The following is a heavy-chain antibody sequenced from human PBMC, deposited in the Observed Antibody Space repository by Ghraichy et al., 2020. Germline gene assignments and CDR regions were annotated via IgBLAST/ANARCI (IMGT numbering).Heavy chain of an antibody. D-gene: IGHD3-10*01. Sequence: SETLSLTCTVSGGSISSYYWSWIRQPPGKGLEWIGYIYYSGSTNYNPSLKSRVTISVDTSKNQFSLKLSSVTAADTAVYYCAGALWFGEHWFDPWGQGTLVTVSS. CDR2: IYYSGST. J-gene: IGHJ5*02. CDR3: AGALWFGEHWFDP. CDR1: GGSISSYY. V-gene: IGHV4-59*01.